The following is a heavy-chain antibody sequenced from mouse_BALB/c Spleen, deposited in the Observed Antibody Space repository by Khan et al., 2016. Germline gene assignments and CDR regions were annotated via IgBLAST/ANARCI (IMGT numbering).Heavy chain of an antibody. J-gene: IGHJ2*01. Sequence: EVQLQESGPGLVKPSQTVSLTCTVTGISITTGNYRWSWIRQFPGNKLEWIGYIYYSGLITYNPSLTSRTTITRNTSKNHFFLEMNSLTAEDTATYSCAQYSYDYFAYWGQGATLTVSS. D-gene: IGHD2-12*01. CDR2: IYYSGLI. CDR3: AQYSYDYFAY. V-gene: IGHV3-5*02. CDR1: GISITTGNYR.